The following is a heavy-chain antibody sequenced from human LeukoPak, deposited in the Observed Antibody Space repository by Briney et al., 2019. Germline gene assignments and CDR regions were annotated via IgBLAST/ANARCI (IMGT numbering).Heavy chain of an antibody. D-gene: IGHD4-17*01. CDR3: ARDYGDEDFDY. CDR1: GYTFTGYY. Sequence: ASVTVSCTASGYTFTGYYMHWVRQAPGQGLEWMGWINPNSGGTNYAQKFQGRVTMTRDTSIGTAYMELSRLRSDDTAVYYCARDYGDEDFDYWGQGTLVTVSA. V-gene: IGHV1-2*02. J-gene: IGHJ4*02. CDR2: INPNSGGT.